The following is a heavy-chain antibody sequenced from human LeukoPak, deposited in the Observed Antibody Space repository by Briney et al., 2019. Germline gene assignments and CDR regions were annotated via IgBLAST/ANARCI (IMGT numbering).Heavy chain of an antibody. CDR3: ARAYGDYPGYDAFDI. J-gene: IGHJ3*02. Sequence: ASVKVSCKASGYTFTSYGISWVRQAPGQGPEGVGLISAYNGNTNYAQKLQGRVTMTTDTSTSTAYMELRSLRSDDTAVYYCARAYGDYPGYDAFDIWGQGTMVTVSS. CDR1: GYTFTSYG. D-gene: IGHD4-17*01. V-gene: IGHV1-18*01. CDR2: ISAYNGNT.